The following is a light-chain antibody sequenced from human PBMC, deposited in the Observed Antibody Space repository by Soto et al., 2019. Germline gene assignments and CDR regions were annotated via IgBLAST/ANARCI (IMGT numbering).Light chain of an antibody. CDR3: QSYDSSLSTSI. CDR2: GNN. J-gene: IGLJ2*01. V-gene: IGLV1-40*01. Sequence: QAVVTQPPSVSGTPGQRVSIACTGTSSNIGADYDVHWYQQLPGTAPRLLIFGNNNRPSGVPDRFSGSRSGTSASLAITGLQAEDEAIYYCQSYDSSLSTSILGAGTKLTVL. CDR1: SSNIGADYD.